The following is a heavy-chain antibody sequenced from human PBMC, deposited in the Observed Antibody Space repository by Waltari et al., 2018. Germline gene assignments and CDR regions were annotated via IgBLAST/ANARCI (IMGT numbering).Heavy chain of an antibody. V-gene: IGHV4-59*01. Sequence: QLQLQESRPGLVKPSGTLSPPSDVSGDSFTYYYVNWIRQPPGKELEWIGYIAYNGKTNYNPSLKSRVTISVDTSKTRFSLRLTSVTAADTAVYYCGRSYDFWSGYPVEFWGPGSLVTVSS. J-gene: IGHJ4*02. CDR2: IAYNGKT. CDR1: GDSFTYYY. D-gene: IGHD3-3*01. CDR3: GRSYDFWSGYPVEF.